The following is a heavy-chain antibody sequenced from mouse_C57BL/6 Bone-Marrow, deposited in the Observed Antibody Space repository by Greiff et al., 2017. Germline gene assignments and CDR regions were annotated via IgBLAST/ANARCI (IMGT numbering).Heavy chain of an antibody. CDR1: GYTFTDYE. Sequence: VQLQQSGAELVRPGASVTLSCKASGYTFTDYEMHWVKQTPVHGLEWIGAIDPETGCTAYNQKFKGKAILTADKSSSTAYMELRSLTSEDSSFYYCTANDYWGQGTTLTVSS. CDR3: TANDY. CDR2: IDPETGCT. V-gene: IGHV1-15*01. J-gene: IGHJ2*01.